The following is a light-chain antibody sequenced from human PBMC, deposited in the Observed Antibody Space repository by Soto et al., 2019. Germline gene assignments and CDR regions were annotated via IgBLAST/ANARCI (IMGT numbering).Light chain of an antibody. Sequence: EIVMTQSPATLSLSPGERATLSCRASQSVGKYLVWYQQKPGQAPRLLIYDASNRATGIPARFSGSGSGTDFTLTINSLQSEDFAVYYCQQYNNWPLTFGGGTKVDIK. CDR3: QQYNNWPLT. J-gene: IGKJ4*01. CDR2: DAS. V-gene: IGKV3D-15*01. CDR1: QSVGKY.